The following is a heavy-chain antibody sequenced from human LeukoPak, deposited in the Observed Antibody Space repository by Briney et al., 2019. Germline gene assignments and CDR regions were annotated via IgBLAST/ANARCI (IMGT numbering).Heavy chain of an antibody. Sequence: PGGSLRLSCAASGFTFSSYSMNWVRQAPGKGLEWVSSITSSSSYIYYADSVKGRFTISRDNAKNSLYLQMNSLRAEDSAVYYCARDFPSSGYEASPYYFDYWGQGTLVTVSS. CDR2: ITSSSSYI. V-gene: IGHV3-21*01. CDR3: ARDFPSSGYEASPYYFDY. D-gene: IGHD5-12*01. CDR1: GFTFSSYS. J-gene: IGHJ4*02.